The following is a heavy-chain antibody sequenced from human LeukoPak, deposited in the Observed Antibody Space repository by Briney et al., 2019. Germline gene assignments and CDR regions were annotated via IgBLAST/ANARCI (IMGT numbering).Heavy chain of an antibody. J-gene: IGHJ4*02. V-gene: IGHV4-39*01. CDR3: ARRSITIFGVVSLEYYFDY. Sequence: SETLSLTCTASGGSISSSSYYWGWIRQPPGKGLEWIGSIYYSGSTYYNPSLKSRVTISVDTSKNQFSLKLSSVTAADTAVYYCARRSITIFGVVSLEYYFDYWGQGTLVTVSS. CDR1: GGSISSSSYY. D-gene: IGHD3-3*01. CDR2: IYYSGST.